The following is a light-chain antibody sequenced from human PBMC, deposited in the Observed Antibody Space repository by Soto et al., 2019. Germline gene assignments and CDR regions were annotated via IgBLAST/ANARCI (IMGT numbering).Light chain of an antibody. V-gene: IGLV2-14*01. CDR3: SSYTGSNTPVV. J-gene: IGLJ2*01. Sequence: QSALTQPASVSGSPGQSITISCTGTSSDVGGYNYVSWYQQHPGKAPNLIIFDVSNRPSGVSHRFSGSKSGNSDSLTISGVQAEDEAGYSCSSYTGSNTPVVFGGGPQLTVL. CDR2: DVS. CDR1: SSDVGGYNY.